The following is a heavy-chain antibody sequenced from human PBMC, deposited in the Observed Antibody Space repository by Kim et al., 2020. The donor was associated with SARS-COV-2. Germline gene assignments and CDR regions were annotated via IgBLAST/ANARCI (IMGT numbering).Heavy chain of an antibody. D-gene: IGHD3-10*01. J-gene: IGHJ4*02. CDR3: ARRKTGFDY. CDR2: NT. V-gene: IGHV1-3*01. Sequence: NTKYSQKFQGRVTITRDTSASTAYMELSSLRSEDTAVYYCARRKTGFDYWGQGTLVTVSS.